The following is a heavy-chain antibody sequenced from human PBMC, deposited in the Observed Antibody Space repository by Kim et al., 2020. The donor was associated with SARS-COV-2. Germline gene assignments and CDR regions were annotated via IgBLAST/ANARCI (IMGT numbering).Heavy chain of an antibody. CDR2: INTNTGDP. J-gene: IGHJ4*02. D-gene: IGHD3-10*01. CDR3: MRGLAGKVGDY. Sequence: ASVKVSCKASGYTFTTYVINWVRQAPGQGLDWMGWINTNTGDPTYDQGLTGRFVFSLDTSVSTTYLQISSLKAEDTAVYYCMRGLAGKVGDYWGQGALVT. CDR1: GYTFTTYV. V-gene: IGHV7-4-1*02.